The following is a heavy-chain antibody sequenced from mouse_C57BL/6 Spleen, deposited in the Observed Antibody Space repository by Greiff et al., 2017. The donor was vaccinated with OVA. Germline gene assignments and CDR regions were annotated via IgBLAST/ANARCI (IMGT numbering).Heavy chain of an antibody. Sequence: EVKLVESGPGLVKPSQSLSLTCSVTGYSITSGYYWNWIRQFPGNKLEWMGYISYDGSNNYNPSLKNRISITRDTSKNQFFLKLNSVTTEDTATYYCAREGYSNYSYAMDYWGQGTSVTVSS. J-gene: IGHJ4*01. V-gene: IGHV3-6*01. CDR2: ISYDGSN. CDR1: GYSITSGYY. D-gene: IGHD2-5*01. CDR3: AREGYSNYSYAMDY.